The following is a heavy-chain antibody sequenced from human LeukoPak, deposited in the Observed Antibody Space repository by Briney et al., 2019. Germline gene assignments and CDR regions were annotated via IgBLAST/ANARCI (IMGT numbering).Heavy chain of an antibody. D-gene: IGHD1-1*01. CDR1: GNSISSGDNY. CDR2: IYTSGST. J-gene: IGHJ5*02. CDR3: ARDGTGTTKSWFDP. V-gene: IGHV4-61*02. Sequence: PSETLSLTCTVSGNSISSGDNYWSWIRQPAGKGLEWIGRIYTSGSTNYNPSLKSRVTISVDTSKNQFSLKLSSVTAADTAVYYCARDGTGTTKSWFDPWGQGTLVTVSS.